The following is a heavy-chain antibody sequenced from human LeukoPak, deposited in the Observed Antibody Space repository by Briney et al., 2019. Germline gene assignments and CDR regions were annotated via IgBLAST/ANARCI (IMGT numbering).Heavy chain of an antibody. CDR1: GFTFSSYE. V-gene: IGHV3-48*03. D-gene: IGHD3-16*01. Sequence: GGSLRLSCAASGFTFSSYEMNWVRRAPGKGLEWVSYISSSGSTIYYADSVKGRFTISRDNAKNSLYLQMNSLRAEDTAVYYCARAGYDYVWGSPPLDYWGQGTLVTVSS. J-gene: IGHJ4*02. CDR2: ISSSGSTI. CDR3: ARAGYDYVWGSPPLDY.